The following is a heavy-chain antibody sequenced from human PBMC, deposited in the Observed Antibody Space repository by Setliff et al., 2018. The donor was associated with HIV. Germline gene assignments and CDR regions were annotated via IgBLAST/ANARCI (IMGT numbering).Heavy chain of an antibody. CDR2: IIPILGIA. CDR1: GGTFSSYT. J-gene: IGHJ4*02. D-gene: IGHD3-22*01. V-gene: IGHV1-69*02. CDR3: ARGMDYYDTSGYYQYYFDY. Sequence: SVKVSCKASGGTFSSYTISWVRQAPGQGLEWMGRIIPILGIANYAQKFQGRVTITADKSTSTAYMELSSLRSDDTAVYYCARGMDYYDTSGYYQYYFDYWGQGTLVTVSS.